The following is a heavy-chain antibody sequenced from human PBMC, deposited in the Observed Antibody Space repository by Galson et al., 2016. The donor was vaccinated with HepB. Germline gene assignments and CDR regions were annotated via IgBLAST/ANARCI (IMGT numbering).Heavy chain of an antibody. CDR1: GFTFADYA. V-gene: IGHV3-43*02. Sequence: SLRLSCAASGFTFADYALHWVRQVPGKGLEWVSVISADGVETYYADSLKGRFSISRDNSKNSLYLQMNILRPEDTAVYYCATCHRFTCYTYYYGMEVWGQGTAVSVSS. CDR2: ISADGVET. D-gene: IGHD3-16*02. CDR3: ATCHRFTCYTYYYGMEV. J-gene: IGHJ6*02.